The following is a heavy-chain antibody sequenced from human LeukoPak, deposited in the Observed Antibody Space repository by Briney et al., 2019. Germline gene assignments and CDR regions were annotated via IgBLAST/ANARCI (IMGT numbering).Heavy chain of an antibody. Sequence: ASVKVPCKASGYTFTSYGISWVRQAPGQGLEWMGWISAYNGNTNYAQKLQGRVTMTTDTSTSTAYMELRSLRSDDTAVYYCARTYYYDSSGYGLKGFDYWGQGTLVTVSS. CDR2: ISAYNGNT. CDR1: GYTFTSYG. CDR3: ARTYYYDSSGYGLKGFDY. V-gene: IGHV1-18*01. J-gene: IGHJ4*02. D-gene: IGHD3-22*01.